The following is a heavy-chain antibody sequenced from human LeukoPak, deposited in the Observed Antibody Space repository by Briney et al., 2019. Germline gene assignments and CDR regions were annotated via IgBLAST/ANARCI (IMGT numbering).Heavy chain of an antibody. Sequence: GASVKVCCKTSEYTFTGHYMHWLRQAPTQGLDSMGWLNPDSGGTNYAQKFQGRVTMTRDTSISTAYMELSRLRSDDTAVYYCARGYALYSGRYIDFDYWGQGTLVTVSS. CDR1: EYTFTGHY. CDR2: LNPDSGGT. D-gene: IGHD1-26*01. CDR3: ARGYALYSGRYIDFDY. V-gene: IGHV1-2*02. J-gene: IGHJ4*02.